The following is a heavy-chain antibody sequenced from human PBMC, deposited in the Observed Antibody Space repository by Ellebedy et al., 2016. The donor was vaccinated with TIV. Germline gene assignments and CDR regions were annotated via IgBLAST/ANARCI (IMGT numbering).Heavy chain of an antibody. CDR1: GYTLTELS. D-gene: IGHD1-1*01. J-gene: IGHJ6*02. CDR3: AYSTGTAYYYAMDV. V-gene: IGHV1-24*01. Sequence: AASVKVSCKVSGYTLTELSMHWVQQAPGKGLEWMGGFDPEDGETIYAQKFQGRVTMTEDTSTDTAYMELSSLRSEDTAVYYCAYSTGTAYYYAMDVWGQGTTVTVSS. CDR2: FDPEDGET.